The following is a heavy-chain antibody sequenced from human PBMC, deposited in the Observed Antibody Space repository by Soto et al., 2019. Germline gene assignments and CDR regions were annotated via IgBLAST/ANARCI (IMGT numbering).Heavy chain of an antibody. D-gene: IGHD6-13*01. CDR2: MNPNSGNT. J-gene: IGHJ5*02. V-gene: IGHV1-8*01. Sequence: APVKVSCKASGYTFTSYDINWVRQATGHGLEWMGWMNPNSGNTGYAQKFQGRVTMTRNTSISTAYMELSSLRSEDTAVYYCARDLLSTYSSSWFARNWFDPWGQGTLVTVSS. CDR1: GYTFTSYD. CDR3: ARDLLSTYSSSWFARNWFDP.